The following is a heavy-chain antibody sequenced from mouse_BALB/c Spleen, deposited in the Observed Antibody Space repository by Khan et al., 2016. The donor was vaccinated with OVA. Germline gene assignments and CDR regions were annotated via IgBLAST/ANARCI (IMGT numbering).Heavy chain of an antibody. CDR2: ITTYSGDT. J-gene: IGHJ4*01. D-gene: IGHD1-1*01. CDR3: ARLTLRLDY. CDR1: GYTFTDYG. V-gene: IGHV1S137*01. Sequence: QVQLQQSGPELVRPGVSVKISCKGSGYTFTDYGMHWVRQSPAKSLEWIGVITTYSGDTNYNQKLKGKATMTVDKSTRTAYMEFARLTSEDSAIYYCARLTLRLDYWGQGTSGTVSS.